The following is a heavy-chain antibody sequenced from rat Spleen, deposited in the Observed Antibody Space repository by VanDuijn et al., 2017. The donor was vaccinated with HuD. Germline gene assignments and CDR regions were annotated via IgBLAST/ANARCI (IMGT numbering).Heavy chain of an antibody. J-gene: IGHJ2*01. CDR1: GFTFKNYW. D-gene: IGHD1-9*01. Sequence: EVQLVESGGGLVQPGRSMKLSCAASGFTFKNYWMTWIRQAPGKGLEWVASITNASGRTYYPDSVKGRFTISRDNAKSTLYLQMNDLRSEDTATYYCARPTTGIPFNYWGQGVMVTVSS. CDR3: ARPTTGIPFNY. CDR2: ITNASGRT. V-gene: IGHV5-31*01.